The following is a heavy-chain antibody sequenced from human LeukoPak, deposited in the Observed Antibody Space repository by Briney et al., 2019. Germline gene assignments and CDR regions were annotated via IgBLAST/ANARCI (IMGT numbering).Heavy chain of an antibody. D-gene: IGHD6-13*01. V-gene: IGHV3-7*01. CDR2: IKQDGSEK. CDR1: GFTFSSYW. Sequence: GGSLRLSCAASGFTFSSYWMSWVRQAPGKGLEWVANIKQDGSEKYYVDSVKGRFTISRDNAKNSLYLQMNSLRAEDTAVYYCASSSWYCYFDYWGQGTLVTVSS. CDR3: ASSSWYCYFDY. J-gene: IGHJ4*02.